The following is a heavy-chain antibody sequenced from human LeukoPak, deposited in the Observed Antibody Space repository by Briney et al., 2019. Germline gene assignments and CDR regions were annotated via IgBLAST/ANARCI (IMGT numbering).Heavy chain of an antibody. CDR2: INHSGNT. J-gene: IGHJ6*03. CDR1: GGSFSGYY. V-gene: IGHV4-34*01. CDR3: ARREPHGDYGGKIRYYYYMDV. Sequence: SETLPLTCAVYGGSFSGYYWSWIRQPPGKGLEWIGEINHSGNTNSNPSLKSRVTMSVDTSKNQFSLKLSSLTAADTAMYYCARREPHGDYGGKIRYYYYMDVWGKGTTITISS. D-gene: IGHD4-23*01.